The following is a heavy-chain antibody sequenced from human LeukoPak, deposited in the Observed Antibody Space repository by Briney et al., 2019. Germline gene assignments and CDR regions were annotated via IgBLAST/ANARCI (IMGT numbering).Heavy chain of an antibody. J-gene: IGHJ6*02. CDR2: ISYDGSNK. CDR3: AKDMGTPVAAAGSYYYHGMDV. Sequence: GGSLRLSCASSGFTFSSYGMHWVRQAPGKGLEWVAVISYDGSNKYYADSVKGRFTISRDNSKNTLYLQMNSLRAEDTAVYYCAKDMGTPVAAAGSYYYHGMDVWGQGTTVTVSS. D-gene: IGHD6-13*01. V-gene: IGHV3-30*18. CDR1: GFTFSSYG.